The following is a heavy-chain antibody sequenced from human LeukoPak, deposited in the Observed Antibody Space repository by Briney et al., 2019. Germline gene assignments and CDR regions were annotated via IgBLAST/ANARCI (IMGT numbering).Heavy chain of an antibody. CDR1: GGSFSGYY. V-gene: IGHV4-34*01. CDR2: INHSGST. J-gene: IGHJ4*02. Sequence: SETLSLTCAVYGGSFSGYYWSWIRQPPGKGLEWIGEINHSGSTNYNPSLKSRVTISVDTSKNQFSLKLSSVTAADTAVYYCARDRIVGATNLDYWGQGTLVTVSS. D-gene: IGHD1-26*01. CDR3: ARDRIVGATNLDY.